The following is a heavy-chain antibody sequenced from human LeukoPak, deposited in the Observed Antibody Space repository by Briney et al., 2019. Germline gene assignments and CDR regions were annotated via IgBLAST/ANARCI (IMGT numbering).Heavy chain of an antibody. Sequence: SETLSLTCTVSGGTISSGDYYWSWIRQPPGKGLEWIGYIYYSGSTYYNPSLKSRVTISVDTSKNQFSLKLSSVTAADTAVYYCARAVCSNVGSTSCSFDYWGQGTLVTVSS. CDR2: IYYSGST. CDR1: GGTISSGDYY. V-gene: IGHV4-30-4*08. D-gene: IGHD2-2*01. J-gene: IGHJ4*02. CDR3: ARAVCSNVGSTSCSFDY.